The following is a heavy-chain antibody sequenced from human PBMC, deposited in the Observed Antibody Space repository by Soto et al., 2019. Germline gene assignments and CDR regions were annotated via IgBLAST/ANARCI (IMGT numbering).Heavy chain of an antibody. Sequence: GESLKISCAASGFTFSSYAMSWVRQAPGKGLEWVSAISGSGGSTYYADSVKGRFTISRDNSKNTLYLQMNSLRAEDTAVYYCAKETRFLERGAFDIWGQGTMVTVSS. CDR1: GFTFSSYA. J-gene: IGHJ3*02. D-gene: IGHD3-3*01. CDR3: AKETRFLERGAFDI. V-gene: IGHV3-23*01. CDR2: ISGSGGST.